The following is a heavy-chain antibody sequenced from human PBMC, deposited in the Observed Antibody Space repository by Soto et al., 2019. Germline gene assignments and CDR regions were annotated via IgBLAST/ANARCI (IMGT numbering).Heavy chain of an antibody. V-gene: IGHV1-2*02. CDR3: VGGKFRGS. J-gene: IGHJ4*02. D-gene: IGHD2-15*01. CDR2: INPSSGGT. Sequence: QVQLVQSGAEVKKPGASVKVSCEASGITFTDYYIHWVRQSPGQGLEWMGWINPSSGGTKSAQQFQGRVTMTRDTSISAAYMELSGLTSDDTAVYYCVGGKFRGSWGQGALVTVSS. CDR1: GITFTDYY.